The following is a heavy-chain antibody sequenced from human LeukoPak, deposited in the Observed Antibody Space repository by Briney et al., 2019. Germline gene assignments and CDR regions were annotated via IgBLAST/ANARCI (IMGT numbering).Heavy chain of an antibody. CDR2: ISAYNGNT. Sequence: ASVTVSCKASGYTFTSYGISWVRQAPGQWLEWMGWISAYNGNTNYAQKLQGRVTMTTDTSTSTVYMELRSLRSDDKAVYYCARDYDFWSGYYIHAFDIWGQGTMVTVSS. CDR3: ARDYDFWSGYYIHAFDI. J-gene: IGHJ3*02. V-gene: IGHV1-18*01. D-gene: IGHD3-3*01. CDR1: GYTFTSYG.